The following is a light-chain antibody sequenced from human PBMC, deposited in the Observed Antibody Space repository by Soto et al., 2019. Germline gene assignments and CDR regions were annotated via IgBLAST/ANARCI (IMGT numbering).Light chain of an antibody. Sequence: EIVLTQSPGTLSLSPGGRATLSCRASQSVSRRIAWYQHRPGQSPRLLISGASMRASGVPVRFSGSGSGTDFTLTISRLEPEDFAVYYCQHYGETPITFGLGTRLEV. CDR1: QSVSRR. J-gene: IGKJ5*01. V-gene: IGKV3-20*01. CDR2: GAS. CDR3: QHYGETPIT.